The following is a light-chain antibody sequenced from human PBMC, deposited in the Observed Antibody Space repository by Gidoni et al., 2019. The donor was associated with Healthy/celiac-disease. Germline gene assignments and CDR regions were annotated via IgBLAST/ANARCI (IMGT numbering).Light chain of an antibody. J-gene: IGKJ1*01. CDR2: TAS. Sequence: DIQMTQSPSTLSASVGDRVTIPCRASQSISSWLAWYQQKPGKAPKLLIYTASSVESGVPSRFSGSGSGTEFTLTISSLQPDDFATYYCQQYNSYSPWTFXQXTKVEIK. V-gene: IGKV1-5*03. CDR3: QQYNSYSPWT. CDR1: QSISSW.